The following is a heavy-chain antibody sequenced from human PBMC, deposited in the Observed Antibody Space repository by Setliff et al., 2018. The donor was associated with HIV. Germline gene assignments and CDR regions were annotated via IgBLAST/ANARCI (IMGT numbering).Heavy chain of an antibody. D-gene: IGHD1-26*01. J-gene: IGHJ3*02. CDR3: ASGIVGATWLGAFDI. CDR1: GYTFTSYY. V-gene: IGHV1-46*01. Sequence: ASVKVSCKASGYTFTSYYMHWVRQAPGQGLEWMGIINPSGGSTSYAQKFQGRVTMTRDTSTSTVYMELSSLRSEDTAMYYCASGIVGATWLGAFDIWGQGTMVTVSS. CDR2: INPSGGST.